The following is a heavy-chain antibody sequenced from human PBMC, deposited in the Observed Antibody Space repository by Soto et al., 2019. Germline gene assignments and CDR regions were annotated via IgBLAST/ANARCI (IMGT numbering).Heavy chain of an antibody. V-gene: IGHV3-33*01. Sequence: GGSLRLSCAASGFTFSSYGMHWVRQAPGKGLEWVAVIWYDGSNKYYADSVKGRFTISRDNSKNTLYLQMNSLRAEDTAVYYCARDNNFWSVDYYYGMDVWGQGTTVTVSS. D-gene: IGHD3-3*01. J-gene: IGHJ6*02. CDR1: GFTFSSYG. CDR3: ARDNNFWSVDYYYGMDV. CDR2: IWYDGSNK.